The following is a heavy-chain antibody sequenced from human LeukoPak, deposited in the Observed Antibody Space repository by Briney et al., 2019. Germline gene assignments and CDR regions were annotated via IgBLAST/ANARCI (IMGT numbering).Heavy chain of an antibody. Sequence: GGSLRLSCAATGFTFSSYGMSWVRQAPGKGLERVSGITGSGGATYYADSVKGRSTISRDNAKNSLYLQMNSLRVEDTAVYYCARTNLGSGWRFDYWGQGTLVTVSS. CDR2: ITGSGGAT. V-gene: IGHV3-23*01. J-gene: IGHJ4*02. CDR1: GFTFSSYG. D-gene: IGHD6-19*01. CDR3: ARTNLGSGWRFDY.